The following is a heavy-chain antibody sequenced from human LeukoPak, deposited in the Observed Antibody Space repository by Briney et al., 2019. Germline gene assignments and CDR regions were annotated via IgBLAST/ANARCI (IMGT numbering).Heavy chain of an antibody. V-gene: IGHV1-18*01. J-gene: IGHJ6*02. CDR2: ISAYNGNT. CDR1: GYTFTSYC. Sequence: ASVKVSCKASGYTFTSYCISWVRQAPGQGLEWMGWISAYNGNTNYAQKLQGRVTMTTDTSTSTAYMELRSLRSDDTAVYYCARPIVVVVAAVGYYYGMDVWGQGTTVTVSS. D-gene: IGHD2-15*01. CDR3: ARPIVVVVAAVGYYYGMDV.